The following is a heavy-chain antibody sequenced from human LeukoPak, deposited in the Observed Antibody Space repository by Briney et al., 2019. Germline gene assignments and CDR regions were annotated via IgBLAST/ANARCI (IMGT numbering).Heavy chain of an antibody. CDR2: INHSGST. CDR1: GGSFSGYY. D-gene: IGHD3-3*01. Sequence: SETLSLTCAVYGGSFSGYYWSWIRQPPGKGLEWIGEINHSGSTNYNPSLKSRVTISVDTSKNQFSLKLSSVTAADTAVYYCARLNRGYYDFWSGYYENFWFDPWGQGTPVTVSS. V-gene: IGHV4-34*01. CDR3: ARLNRGYYDFWSGYYENFWFDP. J-gene: IGHJ5*02.